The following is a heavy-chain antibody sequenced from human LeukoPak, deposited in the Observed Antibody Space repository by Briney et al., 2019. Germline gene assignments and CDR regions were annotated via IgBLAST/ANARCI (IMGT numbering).Heavy chain of an antibody. CDR1: GYSFITYG. CDR3: ARVKYDIVTGYSIPPAFDI. Sequence: GASVKVSCTTSGYSFITYGISWVRQAPGQGLEWMGWITAYNGNRKYAQKVQDRVTMTTDTSTSTAYMELRSLRADDTAVYYCARVKYDIVTGYSIPPAFDIWGQGTMVTVSS. D-gene: IGHD3-9*01. CDR2: ITAYNGNR. V-gene: IGHV1-18*01. J-gene: IGHJ3*02.